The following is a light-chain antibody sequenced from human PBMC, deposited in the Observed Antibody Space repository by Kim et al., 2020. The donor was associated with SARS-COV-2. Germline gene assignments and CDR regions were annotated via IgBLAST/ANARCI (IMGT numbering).Light chain of an antibody. Sequence: GQKVTISCSGSSSNMGNNYVSCYQQLPGTAPKLLIYDNNKRPSGIPDRFSGSKSGTSATLGITGLQTGDEADYYCGTWDSSLSAVVFGGGTQLTVL. J-gene: IGLJ2*01. CDR3: GTWDSSLSAVV. CDR1: SSNMGNNY. CDR2: DNN. V-gene: IGLV1-51*01.